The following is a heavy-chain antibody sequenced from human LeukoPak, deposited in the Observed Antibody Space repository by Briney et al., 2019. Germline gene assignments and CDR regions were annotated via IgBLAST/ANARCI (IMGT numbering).Heavy chain of an antibody. CDR1: GFTFSTYS. J-gene: IGHJ2*01. D-gene: IGHD3-10*01. V-gene: IGHV3-21*01. CDR3: ARDYRDAYGYRYFDL. Sequence: GGSLRLSCAASGFTFSTYSMNWVRLAPGKGLEWVSSTEPGTGSIADPVQGRFTISRDNAHNSLYLQINSLRVEDTAVYYCARDYRDAYGYRYFDLWGRGTLVTVSS. CDR2: TEPGTGS.